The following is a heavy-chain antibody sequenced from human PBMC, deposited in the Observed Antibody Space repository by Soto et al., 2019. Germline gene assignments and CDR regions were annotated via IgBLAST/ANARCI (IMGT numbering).Heavy chain of an antibody. J-gene: IGHJ6*03. Sequence: SETLSLTCTVSGGSPSSYYWSWIRQPPGKGLEWIGYIDYSGSTNYNPSLNSRVIISVDTSKNQFSLKLSSVTAADTAVYYCARGVFGYYYMDVWGKGTTVTVSS. CDR2: IDYSGST. V-gene: IGHV4-59*01. CDR1: GGSPSSYY. CDR3: ARGVFGYYYMDV. D-gene: IGHD3-10*02.